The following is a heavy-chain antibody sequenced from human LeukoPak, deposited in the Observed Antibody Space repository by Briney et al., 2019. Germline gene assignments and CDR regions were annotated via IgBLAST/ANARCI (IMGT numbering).Heavy chain of an antibody. V-gene: IGHV1-69*13. J-gene: IGHJ4*02. D-gene: IGHD5-24*01. CDR3: AREGRRDGYNLPFDY. Sequence: SVKVSCKASGGTFSSYAISWVRQAPGQGLEWMGGIIPIYGTANYAQKSQGRVTITADESTSTAYMELSRLRSEDTAVYYCAREGRRDGYNLPFDYWGQGTLVTVSS. CDR2: IIPIYGTA. CDR1: GGTFSSYA.